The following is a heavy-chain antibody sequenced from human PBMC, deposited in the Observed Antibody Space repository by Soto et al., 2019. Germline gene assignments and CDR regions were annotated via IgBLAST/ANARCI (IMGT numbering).Heavy chain of an antibody. D-gene: IGHD3-22*01. J-gene: IGHJ4*02. Sequence: QVQLQESGPGLVMPSETLSLTCTVSGGSVNSGLYYWTWLRQTPGKGLDWIGRIYYSGSADYKSSLKSRLTISLDASKNQFSLRLESVTAADTAIYYCAREYTYLESSGYYRQFDSWGPGTLVTVSS. V-gene: IGHV4-61*01. CDR2: IYYSGSA. CDR1: GGSVNSGLYY. CDR3: AREYTYLESSGYYRQFDS.